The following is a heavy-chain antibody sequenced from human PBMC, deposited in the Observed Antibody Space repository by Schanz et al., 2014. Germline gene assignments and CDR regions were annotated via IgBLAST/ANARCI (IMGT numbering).Heavy chain of an antibody. CDR3: ARDHQWLARYYMDV. D-gene: IGHD6-19*01. CDR2: ISDSGDST. J-gene: IGHJ6*03. V-gene: IGHV3-NL1*01. Sequence: QVQLVESGGGLVQPGGSLRLSCAASGFTFSSYGMHWVRQAPGKGLEWVSDISDSGDSTHYADSVKGRFTISRDNPKKTLYLQMNSLRAEDTAVYYCARDHQWLARYYMDVWGKGTTVTVSS. CDR1: GFTFSSYG.